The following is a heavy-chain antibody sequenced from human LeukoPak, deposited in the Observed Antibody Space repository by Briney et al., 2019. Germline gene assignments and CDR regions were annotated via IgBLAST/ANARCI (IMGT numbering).Heavy chain of an antibody. V-gene: IGHV4-61*02. CDR3: ARDASGSYLGFDY. CDR2: IYTSGST. CDR1: GGSISSGSYY. D-gene: IGHD1-26*01. Sequence: SETLSLTCTVSGGSISSGSYYWSWIRQPAGKGLEWIGRIYTSGSTNYNPSLKSRVTISVDTSKNQFPLKLSSVTAADTAVYYCARDASGSYLGFDYWGQGTLVTVSS. J-gene: IGHJ4*02.